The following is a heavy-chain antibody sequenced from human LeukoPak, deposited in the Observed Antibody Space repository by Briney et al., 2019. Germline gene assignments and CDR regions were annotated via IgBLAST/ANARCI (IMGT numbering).Heavy chain of an antibody. CDR2: IDHSGST. CDR3: AREHCNSDNCKRRWATVRRGYFDS. V-gene: IGHV4-34*01. Sequence: SETLSLTCAVYGGSFSGYYWSWIRQPTGRGLEWIGEIDHSGSTNYNPSLESRVTISVDTSKNQFSLKLSSVTAADTAVYYRAREHCNSDNCKRRWATVRRGYFDSWGQGTLVSVSS. CDR1: GGSFSGYY. J-gene: IGHJ4*02. D-gene: IGHD2/OR15-2a*01.